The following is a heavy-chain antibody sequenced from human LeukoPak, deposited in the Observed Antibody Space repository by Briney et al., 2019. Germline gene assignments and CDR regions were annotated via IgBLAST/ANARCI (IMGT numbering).Heavy chain of an antibody. Sequence: GEYLKISCNGSGYNFTSYWIGWVRQMPGKGLEWMGSIYPGDSDTRYSPSFQGQVTISADKSISTAYLQWSSLKASDTAMYYCARPEVVATVGGCWYFDLWGRGTLVTVSS. J-gene: IGHJ2*01. CDR1: GYNFTSYW. D-gene: IGHD5-12*01. V-gene: IGHV5-51*01. CDR2: IYPGDSDT. CDR3: ARPEVVATVGGCWYFDL.